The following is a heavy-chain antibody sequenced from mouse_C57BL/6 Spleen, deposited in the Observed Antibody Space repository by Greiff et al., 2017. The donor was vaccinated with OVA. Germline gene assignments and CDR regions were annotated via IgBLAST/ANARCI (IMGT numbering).Heavy chain of an antibody. CDR1: GFSFNTYA. V-gene: IGHV10-1*01. J-gene: IGHJ4*01. CDR3: VRHGLYAMDY. CDR2: IRSKSNNYAT. D-gene: IGHD2-2*01. Sequence: EVQLQESGGGLVQPKGSLKLSCAASGFSFNTYAMNWVRQAPGKGLEWVARIRSKSNNYATYYADSVKDRFTISRDDSESMLYLQMNNLKTEDTAMYYCVRHGLYAMDYWGQGTSVTVSS.